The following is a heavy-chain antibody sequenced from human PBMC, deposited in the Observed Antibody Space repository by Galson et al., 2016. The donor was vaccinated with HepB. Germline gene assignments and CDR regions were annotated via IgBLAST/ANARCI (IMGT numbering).Heavy chain of an antibody. CDR3: ARPEIGGGGWDFDD. CDR2: IIPVFGTA. J-gene: IGHJ4*02. Sequence: SGGTFSTHAISWVRQAPGQGLEWMGGIIPVFGTANYAQKFQGRVTITADDSTNTAYMGLNSLRSEDTAVYYCARPEIGGGGWDFDDWGQGTLVTVSS. V-gene: IGHV1-69*01. CDR1: GGTFSTHA. D-gene: IGHD2-21*01.